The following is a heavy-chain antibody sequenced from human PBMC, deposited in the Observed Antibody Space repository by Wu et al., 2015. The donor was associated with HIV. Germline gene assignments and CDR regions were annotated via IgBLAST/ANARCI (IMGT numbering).Heavy chain of an antibody. CDR1: GYTFINYG. V-gene: IGHV1-69*13. D-gene: IGHD1-1*01. CDR2: IIPIFGTS. J-gene: IGHJ3*01. CDR3: ARTRQQERLYSDDAFDV. Sequence: QIQLVQSRTEMKRPGASVRVSCKASGYTFINYGLTWVRQAPGQGLEWMGGIIPIFGTSNYAQKFQGRVTITADESTGTSYMDLSSLRSEDTALYFCARTRQQERLYSDDAFDVWGQGTLVTVSS.